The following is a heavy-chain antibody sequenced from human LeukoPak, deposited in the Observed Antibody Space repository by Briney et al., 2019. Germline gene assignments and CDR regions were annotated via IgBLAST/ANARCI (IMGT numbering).Heavy chain of an antibody. CDR2: ISGPGETT. CDR3: ARHVAIGIRAFDF. CDR1: RFMFSIYA. D-gene: IGHD1-14*01. J-gene: IGHJ3*01. Sequence: GGSLRLSCAASRFMFSIYAMSWVRQAPGKGLEWVSVISGPGETTYYADSVKGRFTISRDNSMNMLYLQMNSLRAEDTAVYYCARHVAIGIRAFDFWGQGTMVTVSS. V-gene: IGHV3-23*01.